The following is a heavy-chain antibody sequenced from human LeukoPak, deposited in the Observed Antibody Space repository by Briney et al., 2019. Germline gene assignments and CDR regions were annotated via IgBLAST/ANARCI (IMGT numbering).Heavy chain of an antibody. Sequence: GASVTVSCKAFGYTFTSNYMHWVRQAPGQGPEWMGVISPSGGSTTYAQKFQGRVTMTRDTSISTAYMELSRLRSDDTAVYYCARVSQDYGDYYYYYYMDVWGKGTTVTVSS. CDR3: ARVSQDYGDYYYYYYMDV. CDR1: GYTFTSNY. D-gene: IGHD4-17*01. V-gene: IGHV1-2*02. CDR2: ISPSGGST. J-gene: IGHJ6*03.